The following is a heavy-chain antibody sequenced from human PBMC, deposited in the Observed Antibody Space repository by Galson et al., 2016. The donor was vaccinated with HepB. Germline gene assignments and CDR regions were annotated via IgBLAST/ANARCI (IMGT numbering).Heavy chain of an antibody. CDR2: MNPNTGNT. CDR3: ARELGYCSGGSCYWYFDL. CDR1: GYTFTSYD. Sequence: SVKVSCKASGYTFTSYDINWVRQATGQGLEWMGWMNPNTGNTGYAQKFQGRVTMTRNTSISTAYMELSSLRSADTAVYYCARELGYCSGGSCYWYFDLWGRGDLVTVS. J-gene: IGHJ2*01. V-gene: IGHV1-8*01. D-gene: IGHD2-15*01.